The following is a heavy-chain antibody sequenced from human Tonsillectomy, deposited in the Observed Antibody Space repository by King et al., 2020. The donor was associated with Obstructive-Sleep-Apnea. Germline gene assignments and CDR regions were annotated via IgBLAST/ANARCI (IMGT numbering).Heavy chain of an antibody. J-gene: IGHJ4*02. D-gene: IGHD3-22*01. CDR1: GDTFRSYA. CDR2: VVPLLLLS. CDR3: ARDRYDYYHGTGTFFDF. V-gene: IGHV1-69*04. Sequence: QLVQSGTEVKKPGSSVKVSCKASGDTFRSYAISWVRQAPGQGLEWRGGVVPLLLLSNYAQKFKGRVTITADKSTSTAYMELSSLRSEDTAVYYCARDRYDYYHGTGTFFDFWGQGTLVTVSS.